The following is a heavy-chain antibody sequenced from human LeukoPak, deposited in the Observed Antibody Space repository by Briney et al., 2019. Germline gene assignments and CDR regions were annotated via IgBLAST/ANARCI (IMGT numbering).Heavy chain of an antibody. J-gene: IGHJ3*02. CDR3: ARFRLAAGASDI. Sequence: SVKVSCKASGGTFSSYAISWVRQAPGQGLVWMGRIIPILGIANYAQKFQGRVTITADKSTSTAYMELSSLRSEDTAVYYCARFRLAAGASDIWGQGTMVTVSS. CDR1: GGTFSSYA. V-gene: IGHV1-69*04. D-gene: IGHD2-21*01. CDR2: IIPILGIA.